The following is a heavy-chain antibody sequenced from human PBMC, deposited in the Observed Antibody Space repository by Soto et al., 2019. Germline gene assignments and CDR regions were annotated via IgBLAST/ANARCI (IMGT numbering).Heavy chain of an antibody. CDR1: GFTFSSYA. CDR3: ANRGTMAIATYYFDS. J-gene: IGHJ4*02. Sequence: GGSLRLSCAASGFTFSSYAMSWVRQAPGKGLEWVSLISSNGGNTYYADSVKGRFTISRDNSKNTLYLQMSSLRAEDTAVYYCANRGTMAIATYYFDSWGQGTLVTVSS. V-gene: IGHV3-23*01. D-gene: IGHD3-10*01. CDR2: ISSNGGNT.